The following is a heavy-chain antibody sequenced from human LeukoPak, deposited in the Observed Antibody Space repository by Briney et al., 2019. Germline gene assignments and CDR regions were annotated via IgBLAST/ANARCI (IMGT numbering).Heavy chain of an antibody. CDR3: ARDKVSSFYFGMDV. CDR1: GGSISGYY. D-gene: IGHD2-2*01. V-gene: IGHV4-59*01. J-gene: IGHJ6*02. CDR2: IYYSGNT. Sequence: PSETLSLTCTVSGGSISGYYWSWLRQPPGKALEWIGYIYYSGNTHYNPSVESRVTMSVDTSKNQFSLRLSSVTAADTAVYYCARDKVSSFYFGMDVWGQGTTATVSS.